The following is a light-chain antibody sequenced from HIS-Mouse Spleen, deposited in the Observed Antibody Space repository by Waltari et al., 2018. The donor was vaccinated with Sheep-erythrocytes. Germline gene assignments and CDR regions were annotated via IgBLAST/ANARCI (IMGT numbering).Light chain of an antibody. Sequence: QSALTQPRPVSGSPGQSVTISCTGTSSDVGGYNYVSWYQQHPGKAPKLMIYEVSKRPSGVPDLFSGSKSGNTASLTISGLQAEDEADYYCCSYAGSYNHVFATGTKVTVL. CDR1: SSDVGGYNY. CDR3: CSYAGSYNHV. V-gene: IGLV2-11*01. CDR2: EVS. J-gene: IGLJ1*01.